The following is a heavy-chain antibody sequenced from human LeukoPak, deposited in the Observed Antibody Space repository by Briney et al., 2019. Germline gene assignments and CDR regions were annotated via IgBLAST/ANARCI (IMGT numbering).Heavy chain of an antibody. D-gene: IGHD6-6*01. Sequence: PGGSLRLSCAASGFTFSTCEMNWVRQASGKGLEWVSYIDSSSSSIYYADSVKGRFTISRDNAKNSLYLQMNSLRAEDTAVYYCAKVGRSTRPGYWGQGTLVTVSS. V-gene: IGHV3-48*03. CDR2: IDSSSSSI. CDR3: AKVGRSTRPGY. J-gene: IGHJ4*02. CDR1: GFTFSTCE.